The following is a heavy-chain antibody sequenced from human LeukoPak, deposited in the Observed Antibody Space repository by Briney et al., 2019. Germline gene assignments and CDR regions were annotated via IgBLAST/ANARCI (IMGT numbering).Heavy chain of an antibody. Sequence: SETLSLTCTVSGGSISSGDYYWSWIRQPPGKGPEWIGYIYYSGSTYYNPSLKSRFTISVETSKNQFSLKLSSVTAADTAVYYCARGRYSSSLDYWGQGTLVTVSS. D-gene: IGHD6-13*01. J-gene: IGHJ4*02. CDR2: IYYSGST. CDR3: ARGRYSSSLDY. CDR1: GGSISSGDYY. V-gene: IGHV4-30-4*08.